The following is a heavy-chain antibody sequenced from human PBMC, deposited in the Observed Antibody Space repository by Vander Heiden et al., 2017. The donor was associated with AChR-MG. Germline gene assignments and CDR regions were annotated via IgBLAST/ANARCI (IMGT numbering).Heavy chain of an antibody. Sequence: QVQLVQSGAEVKKPGASVKVSCKASGYTVTSYGISWVRQAPGQGLEWMGWISAYNGNTNYAQKLQGRVTMTTDTSTSKAYMEVRSLRSDEPAVYYCARGGVIRDCPYYYGMHFRGQGTTVTVSS. CDR1: GYTVTSYG. V-gene: IGHV1-18*01. D-gene: IGHD3-10*01. CDR2: ISAYNGNT. J-gene: IGHJ6*01. CDR3: ARGGVIRDCPYYYGMHF.